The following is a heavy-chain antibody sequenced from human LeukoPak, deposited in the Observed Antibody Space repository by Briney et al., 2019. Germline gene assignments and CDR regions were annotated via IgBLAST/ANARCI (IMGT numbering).Heavy chain of an antibody. CDR2: ISYDGSNK. D-gene: IGHD2-2*02. CDR3: ARDRGYCSSTSCYSWFDP. V-gene: IGHV3-30*03. Sequence: PGGSLRLSCIASDFTLNAYGIHWVRQAPGKGLEWVAVISYDGSNKYYADSVKGRFTISRDNAKNSLYLQMNSLRAEDTAVYYCARDRGYCSSTSCYSWFDPWGQGTLVTVSS. J-gene: IGHJ5*02. CDR1: DFTLNAYG.